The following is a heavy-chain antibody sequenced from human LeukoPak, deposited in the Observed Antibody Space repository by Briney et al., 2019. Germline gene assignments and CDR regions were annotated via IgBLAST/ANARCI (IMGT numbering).Heavy chain of an antibody. CDR3: AGRLWRRDGYNLSAFDI. V-gene: IGHV4-31*03. Sequence: SQTLSLTCTVSGGSISSGGYYWSWIRQHPGKGLEFIGYIFYSGSTHYNPSLKSRVTISVDTSKNHFSLNLSSVTAADTAVYYCAGRLWRRDGYNLSAFDIWGQGTMVTVSS. CDR1: GGSISSGGYY. CDR2: IFYSGST. J-gene: IGHJ3*02. D-gene: IGHD5-24*01.